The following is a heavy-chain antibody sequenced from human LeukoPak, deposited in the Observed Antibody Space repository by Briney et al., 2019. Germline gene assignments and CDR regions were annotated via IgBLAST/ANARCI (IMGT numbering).Heavy chain of an antibody. CDR3: AKDFGSAAAGVLLGMDV. Sequence: HPGGSLRLSCAASGFTFSSYAMSWVRQAPGKGLEWVSAISGSGGSTYYADSVKGRFTISRDNSKNTLYLQMNSLRAEDTAVYYCAKDFGSAAAGVLLGMDVWGQGTTVTVSS. CDR1: GFTFSSYA. D-gene: IGHD6-13*01. CDR2: ISGSGGST. V-gene: IGHV3-23*01. J-gene: IGHJ6*02.